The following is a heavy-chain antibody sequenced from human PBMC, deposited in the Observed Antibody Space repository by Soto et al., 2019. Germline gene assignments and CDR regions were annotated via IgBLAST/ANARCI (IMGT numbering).Heavy chain of an antibody. Sequence: QVQLVQSGAEVTKPGSSVKVSCKTSGVSFNNNGIGWVRQAPGHGLEWMGGVSPPFRTSNYARKFQGRISITAEASTGTVNMELSSLTSEDTAQYYCARVLYYGSGSYSPYGMDVWGQGTTVTVSS. J-gene: IGHJ6*02. CDR2: VSPPFRTS. CDR3: ARVLYYGSGSYSPYGMDV. D-gene: IGHD3-10*01. V-gene: IGHV1-69*01. CDR1: GVSFNNNG.